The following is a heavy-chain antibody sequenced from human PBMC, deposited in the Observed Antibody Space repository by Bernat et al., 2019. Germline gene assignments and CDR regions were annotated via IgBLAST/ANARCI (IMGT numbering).Heavy chain of an antibody. V-gene: IGHV4-59*01. CDR2: IYYSGST. D-gene: IGHD2-2*02. J-gene: IGHJ6*01. CDR1: GGSISSYY. Sequence: QVHLQESGPGLVKPSETLSLTCTVSGGSISSYYWSWIRQPPWKGLEWIGYIYYSGSTNYNTSLRSGVTISVDTSKNQFSLKLSSVTPADTAVYYSARERRGPGVIHGEYHYGIDVWGLGGTVTVS. CDR3: ARERRGPGVIHGEYHYGIDV.